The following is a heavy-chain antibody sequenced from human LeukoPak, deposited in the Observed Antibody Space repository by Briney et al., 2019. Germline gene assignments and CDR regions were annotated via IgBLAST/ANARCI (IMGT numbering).Heavy chain of an antibody. V-gene: IGHV1-2*02. CDR1: GYTFTGYY. CDR2: INPNSGGT. J-gene: IGHJ4*02. Sequence: ASVKVSCKASGYTFTGYYMHWVRQAPGQGLEWVGWINPNSGGTNYAQKFQGRVTMTRDTSISTAYMELSRLRSDDTAVYYCARDGLGYCSSTSCYAVVYWGQGTLVTVSS. CDR3: ARDGLGYCSSTSCYAVVY. D-gene: IGHD2-2*03.